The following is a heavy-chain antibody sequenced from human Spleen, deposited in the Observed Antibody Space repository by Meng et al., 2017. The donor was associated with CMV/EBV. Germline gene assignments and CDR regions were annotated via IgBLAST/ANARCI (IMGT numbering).Heavy chain of an antibody. D-gene: IGHD2-21*01. V-gene: IGHV3-74*01. Sequence: EGELVESGGGLVQPGGSLRLSCAASGFTFSSYWMHWVRQAPGKGLVWVSRINSDGSSTSYADSVKGRFTISRDNAKNTLYLQMNSLRAEDTAVYYCAREAPGDRFDYWGQGTLVTVSS. CDR1: GFTFSSYW. CDR3: AREAPGDRFDY. J-gene: IGHJ4*02. CDR2: INSDGSST.